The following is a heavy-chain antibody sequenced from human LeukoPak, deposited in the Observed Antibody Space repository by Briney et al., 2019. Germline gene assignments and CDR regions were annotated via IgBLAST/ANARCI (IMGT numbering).Heavy chain of an antibody. J-gene: IGHJ4*02. CDR3: AKDRTVE. D-gene: IGHD7-27*01. V-gene: IGHV3-23*01. CDR2: ISGSGDKT. CDR1: GFTFSTYA. Sequence: SGGSLRLSCAASGFTFSTYAMTWVRQAPGKGLEWVAAISGSGDKTYYADSVKGRFTISRDNSKNTLYVQMNSLRAEDTAIYYCAKDRTVERGQGTLVTVSS.